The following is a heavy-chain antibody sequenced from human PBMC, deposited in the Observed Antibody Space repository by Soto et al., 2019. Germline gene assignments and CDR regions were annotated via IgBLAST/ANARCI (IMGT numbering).Heavy chain of an antibody. CDR3: ATGSSGSYAFDY. J-gene: IGHJ4*02. CDR1: GYTLTALS. CDR2: FGPEDGET. Sequence: ASVQVSCKVSGYTLTALSIDWVRQAPGKGLEWMGGFGPEDGETIYAQKFQGRVTMTEDTSTDTAYMELSSLRSEDTAVYYCATGSSGSYAFDYWGQGTLVTVSS. D-gene: IGHD1-26*01. V-gene: IGHV1-24*01.